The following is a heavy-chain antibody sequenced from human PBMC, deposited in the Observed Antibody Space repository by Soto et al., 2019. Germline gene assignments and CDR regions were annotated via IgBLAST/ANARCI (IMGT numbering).Heavy chain of an antibody. J-gene: IGHJ4*02. V-gene: IGHV3-7*01. CDR3: SPSLDY. CDR1: GFTFSSYW. CDR2: INQDGSEK. Sequence: PGGSLRLSCAASGFTFSSYWMDWVRQAPGKGLEWVANINQDGSEKHYVDSVKGRFTISRDNAKNSLYLQMSSLTAKDSALYYCSPSLDYWGQGTLVTVSS.